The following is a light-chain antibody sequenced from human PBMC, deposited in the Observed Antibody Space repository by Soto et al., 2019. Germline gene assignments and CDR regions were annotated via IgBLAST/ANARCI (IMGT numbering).Light chain of an antibody. J-gene: IGKJ3*01. Sequence: DIQMNQSPSSLSASVGDRVTITCRASQSIDIYLNWYQQKPGKAPKLLIYTASSLPSGVPSTFSGSGSGTNFTLTISRLQPEDCATYYFQQSYSAPFSFGPGTKVDIK. CDR3: QQSYSAPFS. V-gene: IGKV1-39*01. CDR2: TAS. CDR1: QSIDIY.